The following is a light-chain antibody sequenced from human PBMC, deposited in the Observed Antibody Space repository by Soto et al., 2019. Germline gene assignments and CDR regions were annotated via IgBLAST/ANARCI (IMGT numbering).Light chain of an antibody. CDR3: QQRSDWPVT. Sequence: EIVLTQSPATLSLSPGEGATLSCRASQSISKYLVWYQQKPGQAPRVLIYDTSNRATGIPARFSGTGSGTDFTPTISSLEPEDFAVYYCQQRSDWPVTFGPGTKVDIK. CDR1: QSISKY. V-gene: IGKV3-11*01. CDR2: DTS. J-gene: IGKJ3*01.